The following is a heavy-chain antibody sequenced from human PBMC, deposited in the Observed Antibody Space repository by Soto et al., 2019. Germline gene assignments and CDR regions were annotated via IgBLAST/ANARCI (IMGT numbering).Heavy chain of an antibody. V-gene: IGHV3-74*01. CDR2: ISGDGRNT. J-gene: IGHJ4*02. CDR1: GFTFGSYW. Sequence: GGSLRLSSAASGFTFGSYWMHWVRQAPGKGPVWVSRISGDGRNTVYADSVKGRFTISRDNAKNTLYLQMNSLRAEDTALYYCARSSRADFDYWGQGALVTVSS. CDR3: ARSSRADFDY.